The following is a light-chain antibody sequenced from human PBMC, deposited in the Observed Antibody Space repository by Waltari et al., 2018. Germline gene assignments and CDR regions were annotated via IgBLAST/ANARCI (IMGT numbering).Light chain of an antibody. CDR1: QRVGSSY. CDR2: GAS. CDR3: QQYGTTPRT. J-gene: IGKJ2*01. V-gene: IGKV3-20*01. Sequence: EIVLTQSPGTLSLSPGERATLSCRASQRVGSSYLAWYQQKPGQAPRLLIYGASSRATGIPDRVSGSGSGTDFTLTISRLEPEDFAVYYCQQYGTTPRTFGQGTKLEIK.